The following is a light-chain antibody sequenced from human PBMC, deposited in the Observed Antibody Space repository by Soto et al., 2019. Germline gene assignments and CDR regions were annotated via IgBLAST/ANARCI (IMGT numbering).Light chain of an antibody. CDR1: HDIGNY. CDR3: QPSDHLHL. J-gene: IGKJ3*01. Sequence: DIQMTQSPPYLSASIGDRVTITCQASHDIGNYLNCYQHKPGKAPNLVIYGAFNLETWVPSRFSGGGSAPDFTLTISCQRPEDIATYYCQPSDHLHLFGPGNKGDF. V-gene: IGKV1-33*01. CDR2: GAF.